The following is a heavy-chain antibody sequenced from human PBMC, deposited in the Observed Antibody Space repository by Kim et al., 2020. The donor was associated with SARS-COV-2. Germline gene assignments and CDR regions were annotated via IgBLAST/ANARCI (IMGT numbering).Heavy chain of an antibody. D-gene: IGHD5-18*01. CDR3: VRGGYNSGSL. J-gene: IGHJ4*02. CDR1: GYTFTSYN. CDR2: MKASGGST. V-gene: IGHV1-46*01. Sequence: ASVKVSCKASGYTFTSYNMHWVRQAPGQGLEWMGIMKASGGSTNYAQKFQGRVTMTRDTSTSTVFMELISLRVDDTAVYYCVRGGYNSGSLWGQGTLVTVSS.